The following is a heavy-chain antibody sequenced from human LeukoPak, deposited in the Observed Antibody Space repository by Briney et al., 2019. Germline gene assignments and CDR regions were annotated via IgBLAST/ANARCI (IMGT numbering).Heavy chain of an antibody. CDR2: IYHTGST. D-gene: IGHD5-24*01. CDR3: ARDSGYNWVY. V-gene: IGHV4-38-2*02. CDR1: GYSISSGYY. J-gene: IGHJ4*02. Sequence: PSETLSLTCTVSGYSISSGYYWGWIRQSPGKGLEWIGTIYHTGSTYYNPSLKSRVTISVDTSKNQFSLKMYSVTAADTALYYCARDSGYNWVYWGQGTLVTVSS.